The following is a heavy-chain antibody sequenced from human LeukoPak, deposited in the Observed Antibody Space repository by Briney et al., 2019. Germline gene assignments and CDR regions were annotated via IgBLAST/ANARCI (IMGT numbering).Heavy chain of an antibody. CDR1: GFTFDHYA. D-gene: IGHD6-19*01. V-gene: IGHV3-9*01. CDR3: VKDIISAVTGTYFDY. CDR2: ISANSDTS. Sequence: GRSLRLSCAASGFTFDHYAMHWVRRAPGKGLEWASGISANSDTSGYADSVKGRFTISRDNAKNSLYLQMNSLRAEDTAFYYCVKDIISAVTGTYFDYWGQGTLVTVSS. J-gene: IGHJ4*02.